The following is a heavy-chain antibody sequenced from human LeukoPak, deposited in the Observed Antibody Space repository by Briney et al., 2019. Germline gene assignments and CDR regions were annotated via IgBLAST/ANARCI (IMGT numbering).Heavy chain of an antibody. J-gene: IGHJ4*02. Sequence: GGSLRLSCAASGFTFSSYSMNWVRQAPGKGLEWVSSISSSSYIYYADSVKGRFTISRDNAKNSLYLQMNSLRAEDTAVYYCARDLYYDFWSGPYYFDYWGQGTLVTVSS. D-gene: IGHD3-3*01. CDR3: ARDLYYDFWSGPYYFDY. CDR1: GFTFSSYS. CDR2: ISSSSYI. V-gene: IGHV3-21*01.